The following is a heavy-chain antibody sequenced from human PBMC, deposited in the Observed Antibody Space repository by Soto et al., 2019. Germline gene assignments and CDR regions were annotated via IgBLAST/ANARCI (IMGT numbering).Heavy chain of an antibody. CDR3: ARERTGTTSMDV. Sequence: QVQLVQSGAEVKKPGASVKVSCKASGYTFTSYDINWVRQATGQGLEWMGWMNPNSGNTGYAQKFRGRVTMTRNTPMSTAYMEPSSLRSEDTAVYYRARERTGTTSMDVWGQGTTVTVSS. CDR2: MNPNSGNT. D-gene: IGHD1-1*01. V-gene: IGHV1-8*01. J-gene: IGHJ6*02. CDR1: GYTFTSYD.